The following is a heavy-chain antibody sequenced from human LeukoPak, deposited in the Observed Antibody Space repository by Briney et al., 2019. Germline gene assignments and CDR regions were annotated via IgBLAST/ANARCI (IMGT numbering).Heavy chain of an antibody. D-gene: IGHD6-19*01. CDR3: ARLVAVAGVFDY. J-gene: IGHJ4*02. Sequence: SETLSLTCTVSGGSISSSNYYWGWIRQPPGKGLEWIGNIYYSGSTYYNPSLKSRVTISVDTSKNHFSLKLSSVTAADTAVYYCARLVAVAGVFDYWGQGTLVAVSS. V-gene: IGHV4-39*02. CDR2: IYYSGST. CDR1: GGSISSSNYY.